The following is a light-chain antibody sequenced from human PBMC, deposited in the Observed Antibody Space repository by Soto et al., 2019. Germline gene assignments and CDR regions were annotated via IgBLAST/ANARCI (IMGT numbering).Light chain of an antibody. V-gene: IGLV2-14*01. J-gene: IGLJ1*01. Sequence: QSVLTQPASVSVSPGQSIAISCTGTSSDVGGYNYVSWYQQHPGKAPKLMIYDVSNRPPGVSNRFSGSKSGNTASLTISGLQAEDEADYYCSSYTSSSTYVFGTGTKVTVL. CDR3: SSYTSSSTYV. CDR1: SSDVGGYNY. CDR2: DVS.